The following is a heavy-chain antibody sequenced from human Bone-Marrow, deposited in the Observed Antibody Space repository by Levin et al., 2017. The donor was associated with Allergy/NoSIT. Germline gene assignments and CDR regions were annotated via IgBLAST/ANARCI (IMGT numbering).Heavy chain of an antibody. D-gene: IGHD6-13*01. Sequence: SQTLSLTCAVYGGSFSGYYWSWIRQPPGKGLEWIGEINHSGSTNYNPSLKSRVTISVDTSKNQFSLKLSSVTAADTAVYYCARGTKRYSSSRDAFDVWGQGTMVTVSS. CDR2: INHSGST. CDR3: ARGTKRYSSSRDAFDV. CDR1: GGSFSGYY. J-gene: IGHJ3*01. V-gene: IGHV4-34*01.